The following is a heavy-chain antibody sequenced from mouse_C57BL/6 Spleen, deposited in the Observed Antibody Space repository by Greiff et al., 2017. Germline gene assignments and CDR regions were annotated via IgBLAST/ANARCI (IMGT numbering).Heavy chain of an antibody. CDR3: ARDYGDYFDY. V-gene: IGHV5-17*01. CDR1: GFTFSDYG. Sequence: EVMLVESGGGLVKPGGSLKLSCAASGFTFSDYGMHWVRQAPEKGLEWVAYISSGSSTIYYADTVKGRFTISRDNAKNTLFLQMTSLRSEDTAMYYCARDYGDYFDYWGQGTTLTVSS. D-gene: IGHD1-1*01. CDR2: ISSGSSTI. J-gene: IGHJ2*01.